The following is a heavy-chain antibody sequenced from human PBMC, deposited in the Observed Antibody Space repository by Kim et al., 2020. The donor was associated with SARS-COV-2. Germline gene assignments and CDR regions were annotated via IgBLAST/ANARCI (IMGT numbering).Heavy chain of an antibody. D-gene: IGHD6-6*01. Sequence: SETLSLTCAVYGGSLSGFYWTWIRQPPGKGLECIGEINRSGSTNYNPSLKSRVAMSLHTSQSHFSLNLTSVTAADTAVYFCARVSIAGRHRYFDFWGQGTLVTVSS. J-gene: IGHJ4*02. CDR3: ARVSIAGRHRYFDF. CDR2: INRSGST. CDR1: GGSLSGFY. V-gene: IGHV4-34*01.